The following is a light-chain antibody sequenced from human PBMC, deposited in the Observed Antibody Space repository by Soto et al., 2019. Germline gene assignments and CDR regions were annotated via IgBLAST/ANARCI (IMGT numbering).Light chain of an antibody. CDR1: QTVRTD. V-gene: IGKV3-11*01. Sequence: EIVLTQSPATLSLSLGERATLSCRASQTVRTDLAWYQQKPGQAPRLLIYDASNRATGIPARFSGSGSGTDFTLTIGSLEPEDFAVYYCQQRNIWPRTFGQGTKVEI. CDR3: QQRNIWPRT. CDR2: DAS. J-gene: IGKJ1*01.